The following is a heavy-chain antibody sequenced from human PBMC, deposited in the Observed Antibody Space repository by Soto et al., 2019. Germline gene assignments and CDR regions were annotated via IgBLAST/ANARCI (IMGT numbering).Heavy chain of an antibody. D-gene: IGHD3-22*01. Sequence: GVLRLSCAASGFTFSNAWMSWVRQAPGKGLEWVGRIKSKTDGGTTDYAAPVKGRFTISRDDSKNTLYLQMNSLKTEDTAAYYCTTGGTYYYDSSGYYPFDYWGQGTLVTVSS. CDR3: TTGGTYYYDSSGYYPFDY. J-gene: IGHJ4*02. CDR1: GFTFSNAW. V-gene: IGHV3-15*01. CDR2: IKSKTDGGTT.